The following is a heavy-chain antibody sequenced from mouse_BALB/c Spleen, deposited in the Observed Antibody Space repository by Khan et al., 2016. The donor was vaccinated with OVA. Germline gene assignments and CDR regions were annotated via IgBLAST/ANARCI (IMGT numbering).Heavy chain of an antibody. J-gene: IGHJ4*01. CDR2: ISNTGST. D-gene: IGHD4-1*01. CDR3: ASELGRYYAMDY. Sequence: EVQLQESGPGLVKPSQSLSLTCTVTGYSITSDYAWNWIRQFPGNKLEWMGYISNTGSTYYTPSLKSRISITRDTSKNQFFLQLNSVTTEDTATYYCASELGRYYAMDYWGQGTSVTVSS. V-gene: IGHV3-2*02. CDR1: GYSITSDYA.